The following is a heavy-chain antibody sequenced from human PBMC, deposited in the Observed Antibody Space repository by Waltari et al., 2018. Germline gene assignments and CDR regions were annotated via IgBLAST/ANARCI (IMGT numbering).Heavy chain of an antibody. D-gene: IGHD2-8*02. V-gene: IGHV3-23*03. CDR2: IYTGGST. CDR3: AKEGGGVTFDI. J-gene: IGHJ3*02. CDR1: GFTFSNYV. Sequence: EVQLLQSGGGLVQPGGSLRLSCAGSGFTFSNYVMSWVRQAPGKGLGGVSVIYTGGSTHYADSVKGRFTVSRDNSKSTLYLQMDTLTPEDTAVYYWAKEGGGVTFDIWGQGTMVTVSS.